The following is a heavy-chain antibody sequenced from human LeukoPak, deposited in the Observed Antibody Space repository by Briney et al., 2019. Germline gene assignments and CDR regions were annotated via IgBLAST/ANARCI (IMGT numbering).Heavy chain of an antibody. D-gene: IGHD6-13*01. Sequence: PGGSLRLSCAASGFTFSSYSMNWVRQAPGKGLEWVSSISSSNSYIYYADSVKGRFTISRDNAKNSLYQQMNSLRAEDTAVYYCARDISSMGFDYWGQGTLVTVSS. V-gene: IGHV3-21*01. J-gene: IGHJ4*02. CDR3: ARDISSMGFDY. CDR2: ISSSNSYI. CDR1: GFTFSSYS.